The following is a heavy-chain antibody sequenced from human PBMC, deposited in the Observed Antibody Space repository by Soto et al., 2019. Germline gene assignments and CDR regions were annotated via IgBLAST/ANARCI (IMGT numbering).Heavy chain of an antibody. CDR3: ARDFQFYGGVFDY. J-gene: IGHJ4*02. V-gene: IGHV3-74*01. CDR2: INSDGSST. CDR1: GFTFSSYW. D-gene: IGHD4-17*01. Sequence: PGGSLRLSCAASGFTFSSYWMHWVRQAPGKGLVWVSRINSDGSSTSYADSVKGRFTISRDNAKNTLYLQMNSLRVEDTAVYYTARDFQFYGGVFDYWGQGTMVTVSA.